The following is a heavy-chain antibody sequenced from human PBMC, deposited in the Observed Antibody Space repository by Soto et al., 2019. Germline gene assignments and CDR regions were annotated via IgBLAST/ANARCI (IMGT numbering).Heavy chain of an antibody. CDR3: ARTPLYSGSYPFDY. CDR2: ISAYNGNT. J-gene: IGHJ4*02. D-gene: IGHD1-26*01. V-gene: IGHV1-18*04. CDR1: GYTFTSYG. Sequence: ASVKVSCKGSGYTFTSYGISWVRQAPGQGLEWMGWISAYNGNTNYAQKLQGRVTMTTDTSTSTAYMELRSLRSDDTAVYYCARTPLYSGSYPFDYWGQGTLVIVSS.